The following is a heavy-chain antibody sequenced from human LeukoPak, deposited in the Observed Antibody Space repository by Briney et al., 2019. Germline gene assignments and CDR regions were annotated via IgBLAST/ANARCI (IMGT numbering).Heavy chain of an antibody. Sequence: ASVKVSCKASGYSFTGYGISWVRQAPGQGLEWMGWISAYNGNTNYAQKLQGRVTMTTDTSTSTAYMELRSLTSDDTALYYCARDLASIRRFGELLDYWGQGTLVTVSS. V-gene: IGHV1-18*01. CDR1: GYSFTGYG. D-gene: IGHD3-10*01. J-gene: IGHJ4*02. CDR2: ISAYNGNT. CDR3: ARDLASIRRFGELLDY.